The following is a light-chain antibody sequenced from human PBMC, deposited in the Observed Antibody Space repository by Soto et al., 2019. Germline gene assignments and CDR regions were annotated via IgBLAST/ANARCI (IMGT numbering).Light chain of an antibody. V-gene: IGLV2-14*03. CDR1: SRDVGGYNY. CDR3: SSYTSSTTLV. J-gene: IGLJ2*01. CDR2: DVH. Sequence: QSALTQPASVTGSPGQSITISCTGTSRDVGGYNYVSWYQQHPGKAPKLMIYDVHNRPSGVSDRFSGSKSGNTASLTISGLQAEVEADYYCSSYTSSTTLVFGGGTKLTVL.